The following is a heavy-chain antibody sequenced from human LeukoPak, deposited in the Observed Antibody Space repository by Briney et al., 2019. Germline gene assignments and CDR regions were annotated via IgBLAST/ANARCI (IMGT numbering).Heavy chain of an antibody. Sequence: SETLSLTCTVSGGSISSSDYCWGWIRQPPGKGLEWIGSIDYSGNTNYNPSLKSRVTISVDWSKNQFSLKLSSVTAADTAVYYCAREGYCSGTSCYNFNYWGQGTLVTVSS. CDR2: IDYSGNT. J-gene: IGHJ4*02. CDR3: AREGYCSGTSCYNFNY. D-gene: IGHD2-2*02. V-gene: IGHV4-39*07. CDR1: GGSISSSDYC.